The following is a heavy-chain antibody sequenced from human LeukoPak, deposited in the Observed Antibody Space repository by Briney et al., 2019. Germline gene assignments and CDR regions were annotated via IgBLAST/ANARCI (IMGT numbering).Heavy chain of an antibody. CDR2: INHSGST. D-gene: IGHD6-13*01. Sequence: PSETLSLTCAVYGGSFSGYYWSWIRQPPGKGLEWIGEINHSGSTNYNPSLKSRVTISVDTSKNQFSLKLSSVTAADTAVYYCARARIAAASRGLDYWGQGTLVTVSS. J-gene: IGHJ4*02. CDR3: ARARIAAASRGLDY. V-gene: IGHV4-34*01. CDR1: GGSFSGYY.